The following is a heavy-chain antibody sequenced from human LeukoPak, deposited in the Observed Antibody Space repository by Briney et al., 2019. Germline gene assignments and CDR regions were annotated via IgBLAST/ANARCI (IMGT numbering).Heavy chain of an antibody. J-gene: IGHJ5*01. CDR2: ISSSGSPI. Sequence: QPGGSLRLSCAASGFTFSSYNTNWVRQAPGKGLEWISYISSSGSPIYYADSVKGRFTISRDNAKNSLYLQMNSLRDEDTAVYYCARGRYSNSWYDWFDSWGLGTLVTVSS. CDR3: ARGRYSNSWYDWFDS. CDR1: GFTFSSYN. V-gene: IGHV3-48*02. D-gene: IGHD6-13*01.